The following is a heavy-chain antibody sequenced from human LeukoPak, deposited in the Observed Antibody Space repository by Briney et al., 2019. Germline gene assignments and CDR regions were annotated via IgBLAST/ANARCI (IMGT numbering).Heavy chain of an antibody. V-gene: IGHV1-2*06. J-gene: IGHJ4*02. Sequence: ASVKVSCKASGYTSTGYYMHWVRQAPGHGLEWMGRINPNSGGTNYAQKFQGRVTMTRDTSISTAYMELSRLRSDDTAVYYCAKGDSSSFDYWGQGTLVTVSS. D-gene: IGHD6-13*01. CDR1: GYTSTGYY. CDR2: INPNSGGT. CDR3: AKGDSSSFDY.